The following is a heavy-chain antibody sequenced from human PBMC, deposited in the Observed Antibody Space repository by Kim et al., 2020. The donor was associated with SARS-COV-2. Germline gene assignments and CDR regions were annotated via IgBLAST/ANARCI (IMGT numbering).Heavy chain of an antibody. Sequence: SYAQEVQGRVTMTRDTSTSTVYMELSSLRSEDTAVYYCARYYYGSGSFDYWGQGTLVTVSS. D-gene: IGHD3-10*01. V-gene: IGHV1-46*01. CDR3: ARYYYGSGSFDY. J-gene: IGHJ4*02.